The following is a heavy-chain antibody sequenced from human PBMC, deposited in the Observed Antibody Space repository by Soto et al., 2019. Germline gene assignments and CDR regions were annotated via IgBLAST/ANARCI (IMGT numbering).Heavy chain of an antibody. CDR3: ARLSSGSTSCYFGCYYYYGMDA. V-gene: IGHV5-10-1*01. D-gene: IGHD2-2*01. J-gene: IGHJ6*02. Sequence: GESLKVSCKGFGYTFTNYWINWVRQMPGKGLEWMGRIDPSDSYTDYSPSFQGHVTISADKSINTAFLEWSSLKASDTAMYYCARLSSGSTSCYFGCYYYYGMDAWGQGTTVTVSS. CDR1: GYTFTNYW. CDR2: IDPSDSYT.